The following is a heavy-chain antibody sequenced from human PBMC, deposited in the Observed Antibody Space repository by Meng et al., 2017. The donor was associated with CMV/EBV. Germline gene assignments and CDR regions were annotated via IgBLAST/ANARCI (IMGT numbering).Heavy chain of an antibody. J-gene: IGHJ4*02. CDR3: AHHSYSSSFVPSHDY. D-gene: IGHD6-13*01. CDR1: GFTFSSYA. CDR2: ISGSGGST. Sequence: GESLKISCAASGFTFSSYAMSWVRQAPGKGLEWVSAISGSGGSTYYADSVKGRFTISRGNSKNTLYLQMNSLRAEDTAVYYCAHHSYSSSFVPSHDYWGQGTLVTVSS. V-gene: IGHV3-23*01.